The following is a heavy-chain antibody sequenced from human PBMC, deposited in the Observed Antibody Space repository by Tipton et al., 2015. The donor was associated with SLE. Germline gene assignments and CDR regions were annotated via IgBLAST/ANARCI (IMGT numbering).Heavy chain of an antibody. CDR3: ASDTSRSFDY. V-gene: IGHV4-59*11. J-gene: IGHJ4*02. CDR1: GDSISSHY. Sequence: LRLSCTVSGDSISSHYWSWIRQPPGKGLEWIGYIYYSGSTNYNPFLKSRVTISVDTSKNQFSLKLSSVTAADTAVYYCASDTSRSFDYWGQGTLVTVSS. CDR2: IYYSGST. D-gene: IGHD2-2*01.